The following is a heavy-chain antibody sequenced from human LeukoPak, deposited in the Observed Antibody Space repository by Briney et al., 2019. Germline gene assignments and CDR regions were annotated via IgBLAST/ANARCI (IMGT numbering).Heavy chain of an antibody. CDR3: GRAGFGTAYNRFYYYMDV. J-gene: IGHJ6*03. V-gene: IGHV4-59*04. D-gene: IGHD6-13*01. CDR1: GGSISTYY. Sequence: SETLSLTCTVSGGSISTYYWSWIRQPPGQGLEWIGQIFHSGIAHYNPSLKSRVTMSVDTSRSQFSVNLNSVTAADTAVYYCGRAGFGTAYNRFYYYMDVWGKGTTVTVSS. CDR2: IFHSGIA.